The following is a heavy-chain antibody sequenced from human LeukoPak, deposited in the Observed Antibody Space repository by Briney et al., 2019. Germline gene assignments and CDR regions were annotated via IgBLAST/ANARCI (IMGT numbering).Heavy chain of an antibody. V-gene: IGHV1-18*01. J-gene: IGHJ3*02. CDR2: MNPNSGNT. CDR3: ARDLNYYDSSGYYDYDAFDI. Sequence: ASVKVSCKASGYTFTSYDINWVRQATGQGLEWMGWMNPNSGNTNYAQKLQGRVTMTTDTSTSTAYMELRSLRSDDTAVYYCARDLNYYDSSGYYDYDAFDIWGQGTMVTVSS. D-gene: IGHD3-22*01. CDR1: GYTFTSYD.